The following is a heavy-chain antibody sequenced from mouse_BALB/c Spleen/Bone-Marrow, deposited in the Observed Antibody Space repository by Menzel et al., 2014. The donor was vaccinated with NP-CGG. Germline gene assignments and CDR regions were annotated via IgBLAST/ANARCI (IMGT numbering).Heavy chain of an antibody. V-gene: IGHV5-4*02. CDR3: ARTYRPFALDY. CDR2: ISDGGSYT. CDR1: GFTLSDYY. J-gene: IGHJ4*01. Sequence: EVKLMESGGGLVKPGGSLKLSCAASGFTLSDYYMYWVRQTPEKRLEWVATISDGGSYTDYPGSVKGRFTVSRDNAKNNLYLQMSSLKSEDTAMYFCARTYRPFALDYWGQGTSATVSS. D-gene: IGHD2-14*01.